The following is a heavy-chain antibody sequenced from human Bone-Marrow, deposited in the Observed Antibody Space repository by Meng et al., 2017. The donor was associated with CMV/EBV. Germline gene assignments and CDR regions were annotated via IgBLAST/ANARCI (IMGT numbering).Heavy chain of an antibody. CDR3: ARSVKYYYYGMDV. Sequence: GGSLRLSCAASGFTVSSNYMSWVRQAPGKGLEWVSYISSSGSTIYYADSVKGRFTISRDNAKNSLYLQMNSLRAEDTAVYYCARSVKYYYYGMDVWGQGTTVTVSS. CDR1: GFTVSSNY. V-gene: IGHV3-11*04. CDR2: ISSSGSTI. J-gene: IGHJ6*02.